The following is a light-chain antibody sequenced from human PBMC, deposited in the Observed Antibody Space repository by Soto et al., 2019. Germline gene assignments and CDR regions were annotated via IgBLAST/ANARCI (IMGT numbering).Light chain of an antibody. CDR3: SSYTSTNTPSV. CDR2: EVT. J-gene: IGLJ1*01. CDR1: SSDVGAYNF. V-gene: IGLV2-14*01. Sequence: QSPLTQADSVSGSRGQSSTMSCTGSSSDVGAYNFVSWYQHHPGRAPKLILYEVTTRPSGVSSRFSGSKSGNTASLTISGLQADDEATYYCSSYTSTNTPSVFGTGTKVTVL.